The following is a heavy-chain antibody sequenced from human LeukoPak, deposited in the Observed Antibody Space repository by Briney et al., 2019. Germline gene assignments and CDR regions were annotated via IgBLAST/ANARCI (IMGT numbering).Heavy chain of an antibody. Sequence: PSETLSLPCTVSGGSISSYYWSWIRQPAGKGLEWIGRIYTSGSTNYNPSLQSRVTMSVDTSKNQFSLKLSSVTAAATAVYYCAGKEVGATDAFDIWGQGTMVTVSS. CDR2: IYTSGST. CDR3: AGKEVGATDAFDI. D-gene: IGHD1-26*01. J-gene: IGHJ3*02. CDR1: GGSISSYY. V-gene: IGHV4-4*07.